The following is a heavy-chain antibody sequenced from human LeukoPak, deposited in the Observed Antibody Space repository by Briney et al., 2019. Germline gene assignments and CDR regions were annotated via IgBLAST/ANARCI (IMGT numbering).Heavy chain of an antibody. CDR1: GFTVSSNY. CDR2: IYSGGST. D-gene: IGHD6-13*01. V-gene: IGHV3-66*01. J-gene: IGHJ4*02. CDR3: ARSAAGYFDY. Sequence: RGSLRLSCAASGFTVSSNYMSWLRQAPWKGLEWVSVIYSGGSTYYADSVKGRFTISRDNSKNTLYLQINSLRAEDTAVYYCARSAAGYFDYWGQGTLVTVSS.